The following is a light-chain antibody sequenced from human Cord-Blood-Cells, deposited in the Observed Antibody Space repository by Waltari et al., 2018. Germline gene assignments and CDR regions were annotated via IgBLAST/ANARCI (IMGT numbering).Light chain of an antibody. J-gene: IGKJ2*01. V-gene: IGKV2-28*01. CDR1: QSLLHSNGYNY. CDR3: MQALQTPYT. Sequence: DIVMTQSPLSLPVTPGEPASISCRSSQSLLHSNGYNYLDWYLQKPGQSPQLLIYLGSNRASGVPDRFSGRGSGTGFTLKISRVEAEDVGVYYCMQALQTPYTFGQGTKLEIK. CDR2: LGS.